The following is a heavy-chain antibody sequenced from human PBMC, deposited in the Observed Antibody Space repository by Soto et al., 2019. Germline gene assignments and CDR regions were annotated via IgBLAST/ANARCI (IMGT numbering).Heavy chain of an antibody. Sequence: SVKVSCKASGGTFSSYAISWVRQAPGQGLEWMGGIIPIFGTANYAQKFQGRVTITADESTSTAYVELSSLRSEDTAVYYCARGSYGSLVFDYWGQGTLVTVSS. CDR3: ARGSYGSLVFDY. CDR1: GGTFSSYA. J-gene: IGHJ4*02. V-gene: IGHV1-69*01. D-gene: IGHD5-18*01. CDR2: IIPIFGTA.